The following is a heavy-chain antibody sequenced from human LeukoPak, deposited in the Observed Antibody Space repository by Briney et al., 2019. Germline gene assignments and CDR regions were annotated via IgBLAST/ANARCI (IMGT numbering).Heavy chain of an antibody. D-gene: IGHD3-22*01. CDR3: AKAELYDRNGYGAFDV. CDR1: GFTFSSYA. J-gene: IGHJ3*01. CDR2: ISGSGDIT. Sequence: GGSLRLSCAASGFTFSSYAMSWVRQAPAKGLEWVSAISGSGDITYYADTVKGRFTISRDNSKNTLHVQMTSLRAEDTAVYYCAKAELYDRNGYGAFDVWGHGTMVTVSS. V-gene: IGHV3-23*01.